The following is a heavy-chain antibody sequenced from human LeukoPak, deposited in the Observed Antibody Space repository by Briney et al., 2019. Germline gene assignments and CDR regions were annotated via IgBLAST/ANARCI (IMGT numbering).Heavy chain of an antibody. J-gene: IGHJ4*02. Sequence: PGGSLRLSCAASGFTFSSYGMHWVRQAPGKGLEWVAFIRYDGSNKYYADSVKGRFTISRDNSKNTLYLQMNSLRAEDTAVYYCAKLAIRVVPAAAIDYWGQGTLVTVSS. D-gene: IGHD2-2*01. CDR1: GFTFSSYG. CDR2: IRYDGSNK. V-gene: IGHV3-30*02. CDR3: AKLAIRVVPAAAIDY.